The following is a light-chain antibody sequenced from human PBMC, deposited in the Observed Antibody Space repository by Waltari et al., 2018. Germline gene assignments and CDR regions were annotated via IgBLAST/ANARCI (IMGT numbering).Light chain of an antibody. CDR2: DAY. Sequence: DIQLTQSPSTGSASVVDRATITCRASQSVNNWLAWYQQKPGRAPNLLTYDAYKLESGVPSRFSGSGSGTEFALTISSLQPDDFATYSCQQSFSPPWTFGQGTKVEIK. CDR1: QSVNNW. CDR3: QQSFSPPWT. V-gene: IGKV1-5*01. J-gene: IGKJ1*01.